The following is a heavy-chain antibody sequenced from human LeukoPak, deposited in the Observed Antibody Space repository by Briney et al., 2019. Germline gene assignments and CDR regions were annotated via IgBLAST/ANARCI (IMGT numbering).Heavy chain of an antibody. D-gene: IGHD6-13*01. V-gene: IGHV3-30-3*01. CDR3: ARAYDSSWHNFDY. Sequence: QPGGSLRLSCAASGFTLSSFTMHWVRHNPGKGLEWVAVISYDESQKWYADSVKGRFTISRDISKNTLYLEMDSLRYEDTAVYYCARAYDSSWHNFDYWGQGSLVTVSS. CDR2: ISYDESQK. CDR1: GFTLSSFT. J-gene: IGHJ4*02.